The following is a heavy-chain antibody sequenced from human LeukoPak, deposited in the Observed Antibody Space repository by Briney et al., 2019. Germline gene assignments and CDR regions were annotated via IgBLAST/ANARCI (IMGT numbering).Heavy chain of an antibody. D-gene: IGHD1-26*01. CDR2: ISSSSSFI. CDR1: GFTFSSYT. CDR3: ARVRELYRDY. Sequence: GGSLRVSCAASGFTFSSYTMNWVRQAPGKGLEWVSSISSSSSFIFYADSVKGRFTISRDNAKNSLYLQMNSLRAEDTAVYYCARVRELYRDYWGQGTLVTVSS. V-gene: IGHV3-21*01. J-gene: IGHJ4*02.